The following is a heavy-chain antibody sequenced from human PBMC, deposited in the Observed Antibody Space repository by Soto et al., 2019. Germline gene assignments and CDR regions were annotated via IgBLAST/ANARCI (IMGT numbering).Heavy chain of an antibody. CDR3: ARPGGKSAAGYYYYYGMDV. J-gene: IGHJ6*02. CDR2: IIPILGIA. CDR1: GGTFSSYT. V-gene: IGHV1-69*02. D-gene: IGHD6-13*01. Sequence: ASVKVSCKASGGTFSSYTISWVRQAPGQGLEWMGRIIPILGIANYAQKFQGRVTITEDKSTSTAYMKLSSLRSEDTAVYYCARPGGKSAAGYYYYYGMDVWGQGTTVTVSS.